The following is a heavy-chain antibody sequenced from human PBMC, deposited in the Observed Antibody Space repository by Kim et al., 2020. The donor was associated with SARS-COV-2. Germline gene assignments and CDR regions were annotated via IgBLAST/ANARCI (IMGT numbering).Heavy chain of an antibody. CDR1: GYTFTSYG. D-gene: IGHD4-17*01. V-gene: IGHV1-18*01. CDR2: VGAYNGDT. CDR3: ARDRGYGDDTFDY. J-gene: IGHJ4*02. Sequence: ASVKVSCKASGYTFTSYGISWVRQAPGQGLEWLGWVGAYNGDTNYAQNLQGRVTLTTDTSTSTAFLELRSLRSDDTAVYFCARDRGYGDDTFDYLGLGTL.